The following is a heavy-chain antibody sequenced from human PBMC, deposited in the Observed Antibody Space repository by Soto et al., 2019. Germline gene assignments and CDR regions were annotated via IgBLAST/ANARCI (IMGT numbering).Heavy chain of an antibody. D-gene: IGHD6-19*01. Sequence: GASVKVSCKASGYTFTSYDINWERQATGQGLEWMGWMNPNSGNTDYAQKFQGRVTMTRNTSISTAYMELSSLRSEDTAAFYCARELSSGWFSNWGQGTLVTVSS. CDR3: ARELSSGWFSN. CDR1: GYTFTSYD. V-gene: IGHV1-8*01. J-gene: IGHJ4*02. CDR2: MNPNSGNT.